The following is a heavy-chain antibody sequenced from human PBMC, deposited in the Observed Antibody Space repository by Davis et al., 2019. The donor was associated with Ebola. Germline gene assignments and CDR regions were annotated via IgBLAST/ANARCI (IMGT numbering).Heavy chain of an antibody. CDR2: IYYSGTT. J-gene: IGHJ4*02. V-gene: IGHV4-59*01. CDR1: GGSISYYY. D-gene: IGHD5-18*01. CDR3: ARANPGMVPPEIDS. Sequence: SETLSLTCTVSGGSISYYYWNWIRQAPGKGLEWIGDIYYSGTTNYNPSLKSRVTISVDTSKNQFSLRLSSVTAADTAVYYCARANPGMVPPEIDSWGRGTLVTVSS.